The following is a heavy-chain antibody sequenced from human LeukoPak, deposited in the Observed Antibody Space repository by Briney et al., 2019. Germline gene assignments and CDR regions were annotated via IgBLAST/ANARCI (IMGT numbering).Heavy chain of an antibody. Sequence: PQASVTVSCKASGGTFSSYAISWVRQAPGQGLEWMGGIIPIFGTANYAQKFQGRVTITADESTSTAYMELSSLRSEDTAVYYCARPQWELSNWDYYYYGMDVWGQGTTVTVSS. CDR2: IIPIFGTA. D-gene: IGHD1-26*01. CDR1: GGTFSSYA. CDR3: ARPQWELSNWDYYYYGMDV. V-gene: IGHV1-69*13. J-gene: IGHJ6*02.